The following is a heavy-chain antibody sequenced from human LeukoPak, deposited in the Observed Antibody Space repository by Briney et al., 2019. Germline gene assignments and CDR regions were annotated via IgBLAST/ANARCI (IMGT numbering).Heavy chain of an antibody. D-gene: IGHD3-10*01. Sequence: SETLSHTCAVYGGSFSGYYWSWIRQPPGKGLEWIGEINHSGSTNYNPSLKSRVTISVDTSKNQFSLKLSSVTAADTAVYYCARGLGVRGVIYWGQGTLVTVSS. CDR3: ARGLGVRGVIY. V-gene: IGHV4-34*01. CDR1: GGSFSGYY. J-gene: IGHJ4*02. CDR2: INHSGST.